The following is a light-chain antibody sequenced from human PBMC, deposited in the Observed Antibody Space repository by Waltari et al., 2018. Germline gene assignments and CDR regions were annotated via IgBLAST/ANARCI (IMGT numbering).Light chain of an antibody. CDR2: EVS. CDR3: SSYTSSSTYV. V-gene: IGLV2-14*01. Sequence: QSALTQPASVSGSPGQSITISCTGTSSDVGASNYVPWYQQHPGKVPKLMIYEVSNRPSGVSNRFSGSKSGNTASLTISGLQAEDEADYYCSSYTSSSTYVFGTGTSVTVL. CDR1: SSDVGASNY. J-gene: IGLJ1*01.